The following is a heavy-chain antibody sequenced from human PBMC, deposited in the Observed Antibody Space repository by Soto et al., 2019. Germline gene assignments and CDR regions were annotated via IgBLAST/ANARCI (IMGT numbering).Heavy chain of an antibody. CDR2: ISWNSGSI. V-gene: IGHV3-9*01. Sequence: GGSLRLSCAASGFTFDDYAMHWVRQAPGKGLEWVSGISWNSGSIGYADSVKGRFTISRDNAKNSLYLQMNSLRAEDTSLYYCAKDITSSAAGPSSPFDYWGQGTLVTVSS. D-gene: IGHD6-13*01. J-gene: IGHJ4*02. CDR3: AKDITSSAAGPSSPFDY. CDR1: GFTFDDYA.